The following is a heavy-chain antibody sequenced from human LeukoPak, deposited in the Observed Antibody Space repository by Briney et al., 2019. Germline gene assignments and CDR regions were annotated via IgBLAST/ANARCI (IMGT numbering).Heavy chain of an antibody. V-gene: IGHV2-5*01. CDR2: IYWNDDK. D-gene: IGHD3-10*01. CDR1: GFSLSTSGVG. Sequence: SGPTLVKPTQTLTLTCTFSGFSLSTSGVGVGWIRQPPGKALEWLALIYWNDDKRYSPSLKSRLAITKDTSKNQVVLTMTNMDPVDTATYYCAHSVYYYGSGSYSYFDYWGQGTLVTVSS. J-gene: IGHJ4*02. CDR3: AHSVYYYGSGSYSYFDY.